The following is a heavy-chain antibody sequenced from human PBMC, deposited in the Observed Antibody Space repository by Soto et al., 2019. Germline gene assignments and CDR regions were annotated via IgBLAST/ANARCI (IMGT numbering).Heavy chain of an antibody. CDR3: ARDRYYYDSSGYQYYFDY. V-gene: IGHV4-61*08. J-gene: IGHJ4*02. CDR1: GGSISSDDYY. D-gene: IGHD3-22*01. Sequence: SETLSLTCTVSGGSISSDDYYWSWIRQPPGKGLEWIGYIYYSGSTNYNPSLKSRVTISVDKSKNQFSLKLSSVTAADTAVYYCARDRYYYDSSGYQYYFDYWGQGTLVTVSS. CDR2: IYYSGST.